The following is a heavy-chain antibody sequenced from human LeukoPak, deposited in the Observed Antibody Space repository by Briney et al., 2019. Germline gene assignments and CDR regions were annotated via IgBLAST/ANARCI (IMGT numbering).Heavy chain of an antibody. J-gene: IGHJ4*02. CDR2: IYYSGST. Sequence: SETLSLTCTVSGGSISSGGYYWSWIRQHPGKGLEWIGYIYYSGSTYYNPSLKSRVTISVDTSKNQFSLKLSSVTAADTAVYYCARLVGATLIDYWGQGTLVTVSS. D-gene: IGHD1-26*01. V-gene: IGHV4-31*03. CDR1: GGSISSGGYY. CDR3: ARLVGATLIDY.